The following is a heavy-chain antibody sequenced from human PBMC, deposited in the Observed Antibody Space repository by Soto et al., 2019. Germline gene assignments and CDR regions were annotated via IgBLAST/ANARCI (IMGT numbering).Heavy chain of an antibody. D-gene: IGHD7-27*01. V-gene: IGHV1-18*01. J-gene: IGHJ3*01. CDR1: GYSFSRYS. CDR3: GASPQNKWGDTFDY. CDR2: INNYNCNT. Sequence: QVQLVQSGAEVMKPGASVKVSCKASGYSFSRYSIHWVRQAPGPGLEWMGWINNYNCNTNNAQKVKCRLIMTTDTSTSSLYMELRTIRSAEPAEYFCGASPQNKWGDTFDYWGQGTMVTVFS.